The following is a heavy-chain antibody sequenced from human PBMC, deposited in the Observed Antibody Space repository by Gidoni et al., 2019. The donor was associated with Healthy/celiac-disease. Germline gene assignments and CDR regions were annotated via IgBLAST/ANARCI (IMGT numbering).Heavy chain of an antibody. CDR3: ARGYSSGWYRDAFDI. D-gene: IGHD6-19*01. Sequence: QVQLVQSGAEVKKPGSSVKVSCKASGGTFSSYAISWVRQAPGQGLGWMGGIIPIFGTANYAKKCKGRVTITADESTSTAYMELGSLRSEDTAVYYCARGYSSGWYRDAFDIWGQGTMVTVSS. CDR2: IIPIFGTA. CDR1: GGTFSSYA. V-gene: IGHV1-69*01. J-gene: IGHJ3*02.